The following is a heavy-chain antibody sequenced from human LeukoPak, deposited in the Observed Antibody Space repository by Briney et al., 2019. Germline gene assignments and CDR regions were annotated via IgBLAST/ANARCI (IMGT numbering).Heavy chain of an antibody. CDR3: VKDIMGSTDYYYGLDV. Sequence: AGGSPRLSCSASGFSFSNYDMHWVRQAPGKGLEYVSAISSNGGSTYYADSVKGRLTISRDNSKNTLYLHMSSLRPEDTAVYFCVKDIMGSTDYYYGLDVWGQGTTVTVSS. D-gene: IGHD3-10*01. J-gene: IGHJ6*02. CDR1: GFSFSNYD. CDR2: ISSNGGST. V-gene: IGHV3-64D*09.